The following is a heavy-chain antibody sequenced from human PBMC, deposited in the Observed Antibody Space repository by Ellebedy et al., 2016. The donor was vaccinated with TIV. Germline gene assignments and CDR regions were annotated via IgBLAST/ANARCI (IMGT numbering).Heavy chain of an antibody. CDR3: ARDGVDSGYCSGGSCYYYYGMDV. J-gene: IGHJ6*02. V-gene: IGHV3-48*02. D-gene: IGHD2-15*01. CDR1: GFTFSSYS. Sequence: GGSLRLSXAASGFTFSSYSMNWVRQAPGKGLEWVSYISSSSSTIYYADSVKGRFTISRDNAKNSLYLQMNSLRDEDTAVYYCARDGVDSGYCSGGSCYYYYGMDVWGQGTTVTVSS. CDR2: ISSSSSTI.